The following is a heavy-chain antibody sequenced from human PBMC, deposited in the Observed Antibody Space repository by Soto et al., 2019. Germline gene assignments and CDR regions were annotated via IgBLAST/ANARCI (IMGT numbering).Heavy chain of an antibody. CDR1: GGSIDTGGFY. J-gene: IGHJ4*02. V-gene: IGHV4-31*01. Sequence: QVQLQESGPGLVKPSQTLTLTCSVSGGSIDTGGFYSSWALQLPGKGLQWIGYIYYTGAAYYNPALKSPGVISLDTSANQFSLSLTSLTAADTGVYYCASGTFNDISFDSWGQGRRVTVSS. CDR2: IYYTGAA. D-gene: IGHD2-21*01. CDR3: ASGTFNDISFDS.